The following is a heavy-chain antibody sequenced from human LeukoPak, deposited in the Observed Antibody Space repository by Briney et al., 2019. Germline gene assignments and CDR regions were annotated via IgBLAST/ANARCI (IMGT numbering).Heavy chain of an antibody. CDR3: ERGSGDYWDAFDI. Sequence: GGSLRLSCAASGFTFSTYDMHWLRQPTGKGLAWVAPIGPAGDTYYPDSVGGRFTISRENPKNALYLQMNSLRAGDTAMYYCERGSGDYWDAFDIWGQGKMVTVSS. D-gene: IGHD2-21*02. V-gene: IGHV3-13*01. CDR1: GFTFSTYD. CDR2: IGPAGDT. J-gene: IGHJ3*02.